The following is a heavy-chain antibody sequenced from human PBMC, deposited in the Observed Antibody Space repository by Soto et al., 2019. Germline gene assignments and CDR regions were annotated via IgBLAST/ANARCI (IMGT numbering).Heavy chain of an antibody. CDR2: ISAYNGNT. Sequence: ASVKVSCKASGYTFTSYGISWVRQAPGQGLEWMGWISAYNGNTNYAQKLQGRVTMTTDTSTSTAYMELRSLRSDDTAVYYCAREVLVGPSYYDSSGYYNDCWGQGSLVTVSS. V-gene: IGHV1-18*01. J-gene: IGHJ4*02. CDR3: AREVLVGPSYYDSSGYYNDC. D-gene: IGHD3-22*01. CDR1: GYTFTSYG.